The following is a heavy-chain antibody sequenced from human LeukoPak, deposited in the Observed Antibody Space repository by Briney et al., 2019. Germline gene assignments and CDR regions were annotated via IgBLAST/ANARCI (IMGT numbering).Heavy chain of an antibody. CDR1: GGSISSSSDY. Sequence: AETLSLTCTVSGGSISSSSDYWGWIRQPPGKGLEWIVSIYYSGSTYYNPSLKSRVTISVDTSKNQFSLKLSSVTAADTAVYYCARLRRLEIARHHAEYYFDYWGQGTLVTVSS. CDR3: ARLRRLEIARHHAEYYFDY. CDR2: IYYSGST. J-gene: IGHJ4*02. D-gene: IGHD5-24*01. V-gene: IGHV4-39*01.